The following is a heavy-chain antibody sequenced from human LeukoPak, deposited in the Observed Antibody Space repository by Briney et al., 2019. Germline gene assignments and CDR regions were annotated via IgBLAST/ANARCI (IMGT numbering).Heavy chain of an antibody. CDR1: GGSISSGSYY. J-gene: IGHJ6*02. CDR3: ARDPAVPATYGMDV. V-gene: IGHV4-61*02. CDR2: IYTSGST. D-gene: IGHD2-2*01. Sequence: SQTLSLTCTVSGGSISSGSYYWSWIRQPAGKGLEWIGRIYTSGSTNYNPSLKSRVTISVDTSKNQFSLKLSSVTAADTAVYYCARDPAVPATYGMDVWGQGTTVTVSS.